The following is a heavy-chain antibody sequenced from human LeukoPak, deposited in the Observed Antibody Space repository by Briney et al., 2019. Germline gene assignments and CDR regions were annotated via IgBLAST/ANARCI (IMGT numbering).Heavy chain of an antibody. CDR3: AKTGGIAAAH. V-gene: IGHV3-30*04. CDR1: GFTFSSYA. Sequence: GGSLRLSCAASGFTFSSYAMHWVRQAPGKGLEWVAVISYDGSNKDYADSVKGRFTISRDNSKNTLYLQMNSLRAEDTAVYYCAKTGGIAAAHWGQGTLVTVSS. J-gene: IGHJ4*02. D-gene: IGHD6-13*01. CDR2: ISYDGSNK.